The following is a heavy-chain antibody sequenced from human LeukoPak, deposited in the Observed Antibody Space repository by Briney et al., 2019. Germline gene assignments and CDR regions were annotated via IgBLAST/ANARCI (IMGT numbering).Heavy chain of an antibody. J-gene: IGHJ3*02. CDR3: GEALWVLRHGCKSGRHACVI. CDR2: ISGSGGST. D-gene: IGHD5-18*01. CDR1: GFTFSSYA. Sequence: GGSLRLSCAASGFTFSSYAMRWVRQAPGKGLEWVSAISGSGGSTYYADSVKGRFTISRDNSKNTLYLQMNSLIAEDPAVYYWGEALWVLRHGCKSGRHACVIWGQGTMVSVS. V-gene: IGHV3-23*01.